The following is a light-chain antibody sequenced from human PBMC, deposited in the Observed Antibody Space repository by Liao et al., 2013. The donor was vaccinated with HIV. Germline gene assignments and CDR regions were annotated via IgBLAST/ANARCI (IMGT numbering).Light chain of an antibody. V-gene: IGLV3-1*01. CDR3: QTWDTNSWV. CDR1: GLGNKF. J-gene: IGLJ3*02. CDR2: EDS. Sequence: SFDLTQPPSMAVSAGQTATITCSGQGLGNKFTCWFQQRPGQSPIMIIYEDSKRPSGIPERFSGSNSGNTATLTIRGTQALDEADYYCQTWDTNSWVFGGGTKLTVL.